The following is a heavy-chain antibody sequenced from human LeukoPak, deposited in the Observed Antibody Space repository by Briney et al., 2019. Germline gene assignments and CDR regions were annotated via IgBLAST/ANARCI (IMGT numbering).Heavy chain of an antibody. D-gene: IGHD3-10*01. CDR3: ARDRGARGRGLA. J-gene: IGHJ5*02. Sequence: KPGRSLRLSCAASGFTFRIYSLNWVRQAPGTGLEWVSSIGPSSGDIYYADSVKGRFTISRDNDKNSLYLQMNSLRAEDTAVYYCARDRGARGRGLAWGQGTQVTVSS. CDR1: GFTFRIYS. V-gene: IGHV3-21*01. CDR2: IGPSSGDI.